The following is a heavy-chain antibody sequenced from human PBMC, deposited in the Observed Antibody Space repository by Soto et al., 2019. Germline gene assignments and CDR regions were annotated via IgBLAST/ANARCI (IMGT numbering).Heavy chain of an antibody. CDR2: ISSDGRNE. V-gene: IGHV3-30*18. J-gene: IGHJ6*03. Sequence: GGSLRLSCIVSGFTFTNYGMHWVRQAPGKGLEWVSIISSDGRNESYADSVKGRFAVSRDNSKNTLFLHMNNLRVDDTAVYYCAKGRYYIDVWGTGTTVTVSS. CDR3: AKGRYYIDV. CDR1: GFTFTNYG.